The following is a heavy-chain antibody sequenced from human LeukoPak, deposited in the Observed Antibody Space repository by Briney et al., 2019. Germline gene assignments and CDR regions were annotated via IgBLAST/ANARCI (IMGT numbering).Heavy chain of an antibody. V-gene: IGHV3-23*01. CDR2: ISGSGATT. J-gene: IGHJ6*02. D-gene: IGHD3-22*01. Sequence: SGGSLRLSCAASGFTFSNYAMSWVRQAPGKGLEWVSAISGSGATTHYADSVKGRFTISRDNSKNTLYLQMNSLTAEDTAVYYCAKGVRGYSDSSGYAWGMDVWGQGTTVTVSS. CDR3: AKGVRGYSDSSGYAWGMDV. CDR1: GFTFSNYA.